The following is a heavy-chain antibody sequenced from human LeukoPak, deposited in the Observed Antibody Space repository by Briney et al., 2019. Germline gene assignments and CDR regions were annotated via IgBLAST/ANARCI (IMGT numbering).Heavy chain of an antibody. J-gene: IGHJ2*01. CDR2: INAGNGDT. Sequence: ASVKVSCKASGYTFTSYAMHWVRQAPGQRLEWMGWINAGNGDTKYSQKFQGRVTITRDTSASTAYMELSSLRSEDTAVYYCARGYGDYVWYFDLWGRGTLVTVPS. V-gene: IGHV1-3*01. CDR1: GYTFTSYA. CDR3: ARGYGDYVWYFDL. D-gene: IGHD4-17*01.